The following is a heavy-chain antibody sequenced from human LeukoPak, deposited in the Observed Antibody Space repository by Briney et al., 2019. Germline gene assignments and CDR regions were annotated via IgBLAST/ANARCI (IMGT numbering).Heavy chain of an antibody. CDR1: GYTFTSYD. D-gene: IGHD6-13*01. CDR2: MNPNSGNT. V-gene: IGHV1-8*01. J-gene: IGHJ5*02. CDR3: ARGVIAAAGTVSGFDP. Sequence: ASVKVSCKAFGYTFTSYDINWVRQATGQGLEWMGWMNPNSGNTGYAQKFQGRVTMTRNTSISTAYMELSSLRSEDTAVYYCARGVIAAAGTVSGFDPWGQGTLVTVSS.